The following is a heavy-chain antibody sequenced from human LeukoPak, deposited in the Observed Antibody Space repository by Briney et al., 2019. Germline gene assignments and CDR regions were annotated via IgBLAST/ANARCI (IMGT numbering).Heavy chain of an antibody. CDR2: ISSSSSYI. J-gene: IGHJ4*02. D-gene: IGHD4-17*01. V-gene: IGHV3-21*01. Sequence: PGGSLKLSCAASGFTVSSYGMNWVRQAPGKGLEWVSSISSSSSYIYYADSVKGRFTISRDNAKNSLYLQMNSLRAEDTAVYYCARDKGTTVTHPDYWGQGTLVTVSS. CDR1: GFTVSSYG. CDR3: ARDKGTTVTHPDY.